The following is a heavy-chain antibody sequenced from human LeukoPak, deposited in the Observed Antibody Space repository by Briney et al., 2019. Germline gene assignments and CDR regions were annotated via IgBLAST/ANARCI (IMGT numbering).Heavy chain of an antibody. J-gene: IGHJ6*02. D-gene: IGHD1-1*01. V-gene: IGHV3-30-3*01. CDR2: ISYDGSNK. Sequence: GRSLRLSCAASGFTFSSYAMHWVRQAPGKGLEWVAVISYDGSNKYYADSVKGRFTVSRDNSKNTLYLQMNSLRAEDTAVYYCARARTTLDYYGMDVWGQGTTVTVSS. CDR3: ARARTTLDYYGMDV. CDR1: GFTFSSYA.